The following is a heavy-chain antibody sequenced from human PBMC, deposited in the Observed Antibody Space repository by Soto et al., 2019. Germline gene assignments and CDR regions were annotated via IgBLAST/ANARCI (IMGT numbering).Heavy chain of an antibody. Sequence: QVQLVQSGAEVKMPGSSVKVSCTASGGTFTSYTFSWVRQVPGQGLEWMGRIIPILRMADFAQKFQGRVTINADESTSTVYMKLSSLISEYTAVYYCATSYGSGSAHFDYWGQGTLVTVS. J-gene: IGHJ4*02. CDR2: IIPILRMA. CDR3: ATSYGSGSAHFDY. D-gene: IGHD3-10*01. CDR1: GGTFTSYT. V-gene: IGHV1-69*02.